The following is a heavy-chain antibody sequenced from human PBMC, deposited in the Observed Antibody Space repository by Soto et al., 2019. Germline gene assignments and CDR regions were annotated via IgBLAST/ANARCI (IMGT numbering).Heavy chain of an antibody. D-gene: IGHD5-12*01. Sequence: ASVKVSCKASGYTFTSYYMHWVRQAPGQGLEWMGIINPGGGSTSYAQKFQGRITMTRDTSTSTVYMELSSLRSEDTAVYYCARVREMATIGYYYGMDVWGQGTTVTVS. CDR2: INPGGGST. CDR3: ARVREMATIGYYYGMDV. J-gene: IGHJ6*02. V-gene: IGHV1-46*01. CDR1: GYTFTSYY.